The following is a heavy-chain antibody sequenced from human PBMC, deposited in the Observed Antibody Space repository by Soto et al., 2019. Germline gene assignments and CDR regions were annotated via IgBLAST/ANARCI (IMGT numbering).Heavy chain of an antibody. CDR1: GGSVSSGSYY. CDR3: ARDYYDSSGYYDY. CDR2: IYYSGST. V-gene: IGHV4-61*01. Sequence: QVQLQESGPGLVKPSETLSLTCTVSGGSVSSGSYYWSWIRQPPGKGLEWIGYIYYSGSTNYNPSLKRRVTISVDTSKNQFSLKLSSVTAADTAVYYCARDYYDSSGYYDYWGQGTLVTVSS. J-gene: IGHJ4*02. D-gene: IGHD3-22*01.